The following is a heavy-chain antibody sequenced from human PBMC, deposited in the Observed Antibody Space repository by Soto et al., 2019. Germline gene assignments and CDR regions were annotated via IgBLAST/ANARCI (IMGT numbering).Heavy chain of an antibody. V-gene: IGHV1-18*01. Sequence: QVHLVQSGAEVKKPGASVKVSCKGSGYGFTTYGITWVRQAPGQGLEWMAWISAHNGNTNYAQKLQGSVTVTRDTSTSTADMELRSLRSDDTAVYYCARGRYGDYCGQGALVTVSS. CDR1: GYGFTTYG. D-gene: IGHD1-1*01. CDR2: ISAHNGNT. CDR3: ARGRYGDY. J-gene: IGHJ4*02.